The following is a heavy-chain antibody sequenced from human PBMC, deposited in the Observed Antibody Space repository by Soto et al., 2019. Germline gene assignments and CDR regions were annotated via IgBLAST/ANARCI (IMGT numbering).Heavy chain of an antibody. J-gene: IGHJ3*02. CDR3: ARAPGIVPAAFDI. CDR2: IYYSGST. CDR1: GGSISSYY. V-gene: IGHV4-59*01. D-gene: IGHD2-2*01. Sequence: SETLSLTCTVSGGSISSYYWSWIRQPPGRGLEWIGYIYYSGSTNYNPSLKSRVTISVDTSKNQFSLKLSSVTAADTALYYCARAPGIVPAAFDIWGQGTMVTVSS.